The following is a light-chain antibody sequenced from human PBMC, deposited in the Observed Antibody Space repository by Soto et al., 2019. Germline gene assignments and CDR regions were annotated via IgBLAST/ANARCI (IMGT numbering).Light chain of an antibody. CDR3: LQNYSSPWT. CDR1: QTIGND. V-gene: IGKV1-6*01. Sequence: AIQMTQSPSSLSASAGDRVTITCRASQTIGNDLGWYQQKPAKAPKLLIYDASRLHSGVPSKFSGSGSGTDFTLTISSLQPEDFAAYYCLQNYSSPWTFGQGTKVELK. J-gene: IGKJ1*01. CDR2: DAS.